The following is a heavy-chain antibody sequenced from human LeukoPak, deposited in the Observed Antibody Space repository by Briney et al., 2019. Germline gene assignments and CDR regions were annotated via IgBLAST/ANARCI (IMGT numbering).Heavy chain of an antibody. V-gene: IGHV4-34*01. CDR2: INHGGST. Sequence: SETLSLTCAVYGGSFSGYYWSWIRQPPGKGLEWIGEINHGGSTNYNPSLKSRVTISVDTSKNQFSLKLSSVTAADTAVYYCARAPYSSSWLDYWGQGTLVTVSS. CDR1: GGSFSGYY. D-gene: IGHD6-13*01. CDR3: ARAPYSSSWLDY. J-gene: IGHJ4*02.